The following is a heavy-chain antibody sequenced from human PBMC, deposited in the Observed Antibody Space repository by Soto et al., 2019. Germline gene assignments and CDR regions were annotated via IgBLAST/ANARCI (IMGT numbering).Heavy chain of an antibody. CDR2: FDPESGKV. Sequence: ASVKVSCKISGYTLAELSIHWVRQAPGKGLEWMGGFDPESGKVFYSQRFQGRVIMTEDSSADTAYMELNRLRSEDTAVYYCTTAAYCSGATCYSGLNWFDPWGQGTLVTVSS. V-gene: IGHV1-24*01. CDR1: GYTLAELS. D-gene: IGHD2-15*01. CDR3: TTAAYCSGATCYSGLNWFDP. J-gene: IGHJ5*02.